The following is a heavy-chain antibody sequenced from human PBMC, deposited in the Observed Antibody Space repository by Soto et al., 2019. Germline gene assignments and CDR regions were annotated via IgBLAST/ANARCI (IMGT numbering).Heavy chain of an antibody. Sequence: PGESLKISCKGSGYSFTNYWISWVRQMPGKGLEWMARIDPSDSYTNYSPSFRGHVAISADKSISTAYLQWASLQASDTAMYYCARHETPPVAGTLSYGGQGTLVTVAP. CDR3: ARHETPPVAGTLSY. J-gene: IGHJ4*02. D-gene: IGHD6-19*01. V-gene: IGHV5-10-1*01. CDR1: GYSFTNYW. CDR2: IDPSDSYT.